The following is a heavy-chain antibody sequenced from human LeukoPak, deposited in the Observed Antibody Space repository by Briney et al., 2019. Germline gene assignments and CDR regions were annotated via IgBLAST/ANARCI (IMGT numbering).Heavy chain of an antibody. Sequence: GASVKVSCKVSGHTLTELSIHWVRQAPGKGVEWMGGFDSEDGEIIYAQNFEGRVTMNEDTSTDTAYMELSSLRSEDTAIYYCAGDRSVSWSYYSGGTWFDPWGQGTLVTVSS. J-gene: IGHJ5*02. D-gene: IGHD3-10*01. V-gene: IGHV1-24*01. CDR2: FDSEDGEI. CDR1: GHTLTELS. CDR3: AGDRSVSWSYYSGGTWFDP.